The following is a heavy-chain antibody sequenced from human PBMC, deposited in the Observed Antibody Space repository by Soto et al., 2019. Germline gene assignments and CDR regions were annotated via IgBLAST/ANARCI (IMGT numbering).Heavy chain of an antibody. D-gene: IGHD6-19*01. CDR1: GFTFSNYA. Sequence: GGSLRLSCAASGFTFSNYAMSWVRQAPGRGLEWVSAISDSGGNTNYVDSVKGRFTISRDNSKNTLYLQMNRLRAEDTAVYYCAKDRIPGWYTDFDYWGQGTLVTVSS. CDR3: AKDRIPGWYTDFDY. CDR2: ISDSGGNT. J-gene: IGHJ4*02. V-gene: IGHV3-23*01.